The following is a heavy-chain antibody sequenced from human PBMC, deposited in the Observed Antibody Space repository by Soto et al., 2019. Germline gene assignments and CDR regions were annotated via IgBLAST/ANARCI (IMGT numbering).Heavy chain of an antibody. CDR1: GYTFTSFG. J-gene: IGHJ4*02. D-gene: IGHD6-19*01. Sequence: QVQLVQSGAEVKKPGASVKVSCKASGYTFTSFGISWVRQAPGQGLEWMGWIRAYNGYTNYAQKFQGRVTITTDTSTSTAYMELRSLISDDTAVYYCARASDGYRSGWYVGYFYYLGQGTLVTVSS. CDR3: ARASDGYRSGWYVGYFYY. CDR2: IRAYNGYT. V-gene: IGHV1-18*04.